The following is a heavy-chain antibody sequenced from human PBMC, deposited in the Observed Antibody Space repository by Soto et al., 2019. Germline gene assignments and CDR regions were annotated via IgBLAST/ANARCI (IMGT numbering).Heavy chain of an antibody. J-gene: IGHJ4*02. CDR1: GFTFSSYA. CDR3: ARDGSGYSYGWDFDY. D-gene: IGHD5-18*01. Sequence: PGGSLRLSCAASGFTFSSYAMHWVRQAPGKGLEWVAVISYDGSNKYYADSVKGRFTISRDNSKNTLYLQMNSLRAEDTAVYYCARDGSGYSYGWDFDYWGQGTLVTVSS. CDR2: ISYDGSNK. V-gene: IGHV3-30-3*01.